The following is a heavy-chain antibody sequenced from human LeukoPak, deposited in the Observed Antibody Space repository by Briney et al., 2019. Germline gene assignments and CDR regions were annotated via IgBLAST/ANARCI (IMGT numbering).Heavy chain of an antibody. J-gene: IGHJ4*02. CDR2: VSYDGNKK. Sequence: GGSLRLSCAASGFTFSNYGMHWVRQAPGKGLEWLAFVSYDGNKKYYADSVTGRFTISRDNSKNTLSLQMNSLRPEDTAVYYCANLVRASLIQEEYWGQGTLVIVSS. CDR1: GFTFSNYG. D-gene: IGHD3-10*01. V-gene: IGHV3-30*18. CDR3: ANLVRASLIQEEY.